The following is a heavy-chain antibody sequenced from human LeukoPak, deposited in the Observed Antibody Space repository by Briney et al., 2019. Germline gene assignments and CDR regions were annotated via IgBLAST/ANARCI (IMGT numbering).Heavy chain of an antibody. CDR3: ARQYSSGWGY. J-gene: IGHJ4*02. CDR1: GVSISRSRYY. V-gene: IGHV4-39*01. Sequence: PSETLSLTCTVSGVSISRSRYYWAWIRQPPGKGLEWIGSIYYSGSTYYNPSLKSRVTISVDTSNNQFSLKLSSVTAADTAVYYCARQYSSGWGYWGQGTLVTVSS. D-gene: IGHD6-19*01. CDR2: IYYSGST.